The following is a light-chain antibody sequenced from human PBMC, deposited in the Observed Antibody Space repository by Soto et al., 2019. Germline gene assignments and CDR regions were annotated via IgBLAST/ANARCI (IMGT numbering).Light chain of an antibody. CDR2: GAS. CDR3: QQYNNWPT. CDR1: ESISTW. Sequence: GDRVTITCRASESISTWLAWYQQKPGKAPKLLIYGASSLESGVPPRFSGDGSGTEFTLTISSLQSEDFAVYYCQQYNNWPTFGQGTKVDI. J-gene: IGKJ1*01. V-gene: IGKV1-5*03.